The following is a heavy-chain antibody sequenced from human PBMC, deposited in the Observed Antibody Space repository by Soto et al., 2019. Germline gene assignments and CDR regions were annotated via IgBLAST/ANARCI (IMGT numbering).Heavy chain of an antibody. CDR2: ISYDGRNK. Sequence: LRLSCAASGFTLSSYGMHWVRQAPGKGLEWVAVISYDGRNKYYADAVKGRFTISRDNSKSTLYLQMSSLRAEDTAVYYCVKDGSSGWPYFYDMDVWGQGTTVTVSS. J-gene: IGHJ6*02. CDR3: VKDGSSGWPYFYDMDV. D-gene: IGHD6-19*01. CDR1: GFTLSSYG. V-gene: IGHV3-30*18.